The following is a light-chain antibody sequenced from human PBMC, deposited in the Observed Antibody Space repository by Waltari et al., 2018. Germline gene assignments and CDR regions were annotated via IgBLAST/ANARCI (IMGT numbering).Light chain of an antibody. CDR2: EVS. CDR1: DSDVGAYHF. J-gene: IGLJ1*01. CDR3: SSYTTSSAPGV. Sequence: QSALTQPASVSGSPGQSITISCSGTDSDVGAYHFVSWYQQHPGKAPHLTIYEVSNRPSGISKSFSASKSGNTASLTISGLQAEDEADYYCSSYTTSSAPGVFGTGTRVTVL. V-gene: IGLV2-14*01.